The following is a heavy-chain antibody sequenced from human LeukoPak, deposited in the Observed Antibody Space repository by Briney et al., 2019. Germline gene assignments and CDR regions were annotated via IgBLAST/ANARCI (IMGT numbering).Heavy chain of an antibody. CDR2: MNPNSGNT. Sequence: ASVKVSCKASGYTFTSYDINWVRQATGQGLEWMGWMNPNSGNTGYAQKFQGRVTITRNTSISTAYMELSSLRSEDTAVYYCARVTIVGATPTRSPYFDYWGQGTLVTVSS. CDR1: GYTFTSYD. CDR3: ARVTIVGATPTRSPYFDY. V-gene: IGHV1-8*03. J-gene: IGHJ4*02. D-gene: IGHD1-26*01.